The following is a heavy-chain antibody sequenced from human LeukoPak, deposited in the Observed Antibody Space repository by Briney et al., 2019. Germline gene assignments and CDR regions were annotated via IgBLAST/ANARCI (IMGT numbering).Heavy chain of an antibody. CDR3: ARVPYDSSGYPLANAFDI. Sequence: SQTLSLTCALSGDSVSSNSAAWNWIRQSPSRGLEWLGRTYYRSKWYNDYAVSVKSRITVNPDTSKNQFSLQLNSVTPEDTAVYYCARVPYDSSGYPLANAFDIWGQGTMVTVSS. CDR2: TYYRSKWYN. D-gene: IGHD3-22*01. V-gene: IGHV6-1*01. J-gene: IGHJ3*02. CDR1: GDSVSSNSAA.